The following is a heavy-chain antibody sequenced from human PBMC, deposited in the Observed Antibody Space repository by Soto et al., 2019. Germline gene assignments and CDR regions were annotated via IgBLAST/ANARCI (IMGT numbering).Heavy chain of an antibody. CDR2: IWYDGSNT. CDR3: TRDVSSRYFDL. J-gene: IGHJ2*01. V-gene: IGHV3-33*01. Sequence: QVQLVESGGGVVKRGRSLRLSCAASGFTFRNYGMHWVRQAPGKGLEWVALIWYDGSNTFYKDSVKGRFTISRDNSKSTLHLQMNSLRAEDTAVYYCTRDVSSRYFDLWGRGSLVTVSS. CDR1: GFTFRNYG.